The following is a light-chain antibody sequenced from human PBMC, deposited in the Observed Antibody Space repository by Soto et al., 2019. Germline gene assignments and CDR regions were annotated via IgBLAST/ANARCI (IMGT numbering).Light chain of an antibody. J-gene: IGKJ4*01. CDR1: QNIRSR. Sequence: DFQMTESPCTLSASVGERVTITCRASQNIRSRLAWFQQKQGKXXKXXIYDASSLESGVPQRFSGIGSGTELTITISSLQPEDLETYVSLIDCKCPLTFGGGTKVDIK. CDR2: DAS. V-gene: IGKV1-5*01. CDR3: LIDCKCPLT.